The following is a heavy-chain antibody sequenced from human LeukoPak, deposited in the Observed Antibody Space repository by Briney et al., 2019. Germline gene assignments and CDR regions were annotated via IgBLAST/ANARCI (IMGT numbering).Heavy chain of an antibody. J-gene: IGHJ4*02. CDR1: TSTGLVW. Sequence: GGSLRLSCAASTSTGLVWMDWVRKAPGKGLVWVARIKSDGTSANYADSVRGRFTISRDDAKNTLYLLMNSLGDEDTAVYYCGILPPGYWGQGTQVAVS. V-gene: IGHV3-74*01. CDR3: GILPPGY. CDR2: IKSDGTSA. D-gene: IGHD2-8*02.